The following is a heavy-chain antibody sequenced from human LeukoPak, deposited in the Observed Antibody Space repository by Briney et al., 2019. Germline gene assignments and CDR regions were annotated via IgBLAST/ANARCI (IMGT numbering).Heavy chain of an antibody. CDR2: ISSGGTFM. V-gene: IGHV3-21*01. CDR1: GFTFSSYS. Sequence: PGGSLRLSCAASGFTFSSYSINWVLQAPGKGLEWVSSISSGGTFMYYADSVKGRFTISRDNAKKSVFLQMNSLRAEDSAVYYCAREPTGDYWGQGMLVTVSS. J-gene: IGHJ4*02. D-gene: IGHD1-1*01. CDR3: AREPTGDY.